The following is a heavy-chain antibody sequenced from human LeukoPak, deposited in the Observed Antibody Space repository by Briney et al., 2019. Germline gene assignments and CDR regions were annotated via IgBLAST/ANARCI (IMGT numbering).Heavy chain of an antibody. Sequence: PGGSLRLSCAASGFTFSNYWVHWVRQAPGKGLMWVSRINRDGSTTNYADSVKGRFTVSRDNAKNTLELQMNSLRAEDTAVYYCARDKKSGESSEIDYWGQGTLVTVSS. D-gene: IGHD3-10*01. J-gene: IGHJ4*02. CDR2: INRDGSTT. CDR3: ARDKKSGESSEIDY. V-gene: IGHV3-74*01. CDR1: GFTFSNYW.